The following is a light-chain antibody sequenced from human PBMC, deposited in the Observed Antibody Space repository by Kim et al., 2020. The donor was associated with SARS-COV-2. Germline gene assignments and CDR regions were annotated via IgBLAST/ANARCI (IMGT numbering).Light chain of an antibody. CDR3: QQRSNWPPYT. V-gene: IGKV3-11*01. Sequence: LCAGQTAILSGRASQSVSGYLAWYQQKPGQAPRLLIYDASNRDTGIPARLSGSGSGTDFTLTISSREPDDFAVYDCQQRSNWPPYTFGQGTKLEI. CDR1: QSVSGY. J-gene: IGKJ2*01. CDR2: DAS.